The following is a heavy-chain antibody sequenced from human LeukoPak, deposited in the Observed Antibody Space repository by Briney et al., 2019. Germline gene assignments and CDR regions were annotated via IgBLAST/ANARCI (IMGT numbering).Heavy chain of an antibody. V-gene: IGHV1-2*02. CDR3: ARERVGAPFDY. J-gene: IGHJ4*02. CDR2: INPNSGGT. CDR1: GGTFSSYA. D-gene: IGHD1-26*01. Sequence: ASVKVSCKASGGTFSSYAISWVRQAPGQGLEWMGWINPNSGGTNYAQKFQGRVTMTRDTSISTAYMELSRLRSDDTAVYYCARERVGAPFDYWGQGTLVTVSS.